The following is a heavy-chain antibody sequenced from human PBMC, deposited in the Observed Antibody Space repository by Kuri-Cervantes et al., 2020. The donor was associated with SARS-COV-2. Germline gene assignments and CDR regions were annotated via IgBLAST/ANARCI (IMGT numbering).Heavy chain of an antibody. Sequence: GGSLRLSCAASGFTFSSYDMHWVRQATGKGLEWVSAIGTAGDTYYPGSVKGRFTISRDNAKNSLFMHMKSLRTDDTALYYCAKGGGAQLWPNFDYWGQGILVTVSS. CDR2: IGTAGDT. V-gene: IGHV3-13*01. D-gene: IGHD5-18*01. J-gene: IGHJ4*02. CDR1: GFTFSSYD. CDR3: AKGGGAQLWPNFDY.